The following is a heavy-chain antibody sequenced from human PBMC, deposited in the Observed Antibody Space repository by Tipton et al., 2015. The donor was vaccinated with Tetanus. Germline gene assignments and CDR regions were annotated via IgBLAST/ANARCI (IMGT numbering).Heavy chain of an antibody. CDR3: AREGSGADIVVVPAAKGHWYFDL. J-gene: IGHJ2*01. V-gene: IGHV4-59*01. CDR1: GGSISSYY. Sequence: GLVKPSETLSLTCTVSGGSISSYYWSWIRQPPGKGLEWIGYIYYSGSTNYNPSLKSRVTISVDTSKNQFSLKLSSVTAADTAVYYCAREGSGADIVVVPAAKGHWYFDLWGRGTLVTVSS. CDR2: IYYSGST. D-gene: IGHD2-2*01.